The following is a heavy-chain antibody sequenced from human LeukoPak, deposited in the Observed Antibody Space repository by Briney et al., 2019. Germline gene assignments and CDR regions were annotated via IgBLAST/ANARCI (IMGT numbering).Heavy chain of an antibody. CDR2: ISSSNRYT. D-gene: IGHD6-13*01. CDR1: GFTLSDYY. V-gene: IGHV3-11*06. Sequence: PVGSLRLSCAPPGFTLSDYYMSYIRQAPGKGLEWVSYISSSNRYTNYADSVKGRFTISRDNAKNSLYLQMNSLRDEDSAVYYCARDFGPLGSWSIDYWGQGTLVTVSS. J-gene: IGHJ4*02. CDR3: ARDFGPLGSWSIDY.